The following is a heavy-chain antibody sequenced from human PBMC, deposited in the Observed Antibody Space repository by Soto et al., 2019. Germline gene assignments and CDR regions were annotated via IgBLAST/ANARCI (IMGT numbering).Heavy chain of an antibody. D-gene: IGHD2-15*01. J-gene: IGHJ3*02. Sequence: GGSLRLSCAASGFTFSSYSMNWVRQAPGKGLEWVSSISSSSSYIYYADSAKGRFTISRDNAKNSLYLQMNSLRAEDTAVYYCARVYGYCSGGSCSALKNAFDIWGQGTMVTVSS. CDR3: ARVYGYCSGGSCSALKNAFDI. CDR2: ISSSSSYI. CDR1: GFTFSSYS. V-gene: IGHV3-21*01.